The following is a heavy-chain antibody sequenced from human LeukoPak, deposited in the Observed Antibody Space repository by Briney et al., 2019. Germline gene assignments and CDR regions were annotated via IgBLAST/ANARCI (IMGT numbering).Heavy chain of an antibody. J-gene: IGHJ4*02. V-gene: IGHV5-51*01. CDR1: GYSFTSYW. D-gene: IGHD3-10*01. CDR3: VRRMDRGVITSSFDY. CDR2: IYPSDSDI. Sequence: GESLQISCKGSGYSFTSYWIDWVRQMPGKGLEWMGIIYPSDSDIRYSPSFQGQVTISADKSISTAYLQWSSLKASDTAIYYCVRRMDRGVITSSFDYWGQGTLVTVSS.